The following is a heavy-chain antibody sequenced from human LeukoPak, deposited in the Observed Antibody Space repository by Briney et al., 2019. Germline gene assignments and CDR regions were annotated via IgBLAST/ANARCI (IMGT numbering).Heavy chain of an antibody. J-gene: IGHJ4*02. CDR1: GYTFTSYA. CDR3: ARPPNIAAAGNFDY. CDR2: INAGNGNT. V-gene: IGHV1-3*01. Sequence: ASVKVSCKASGYTFTSYAMHWGRQAPGQRLEWMGWINAGNGNTKYSQKFQGRVTITRDTSASTAYMELSSLRSEDTAVYYCARPPNIAAAGNFDYWGQGTLVTVSS. D-gene: IGHD6-13*01.